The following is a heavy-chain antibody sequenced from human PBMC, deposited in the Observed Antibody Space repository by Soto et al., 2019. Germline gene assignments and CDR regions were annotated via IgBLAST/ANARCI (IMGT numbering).Heavy chain of an antibody. J-gene: IGHJ6*02. D-gene: IGHD3-9*01. V-gene: IGHV3-30-3*01. CDR2: ISYDGSNK. Sequence: QVQLVESGGGVVQPGRSLRLSCAASGFTFSSYAMHWVRQAPGKGLEWVAVISYDGSNKYYADSVKGRFTISRDNSKNPLYLQMNGLTAEDTAVYYCARGVDGYGMDVWGQGTTVTVS. CDR3: ARGVDGYGMDV. CDR1: GFTFSSYA.